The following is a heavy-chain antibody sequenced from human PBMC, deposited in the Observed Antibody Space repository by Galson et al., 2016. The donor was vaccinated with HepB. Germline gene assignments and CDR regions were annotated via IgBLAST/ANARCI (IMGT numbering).Heavy chain of an antibody. CDR2: INRYGATT. Sequence: SLRLSCAASGFFFSGRAMSWVRQAPGKGLEWVSGINRYGATTGYAASVKGRFTISRDNSNNTLYLQMSSLRTDDTAVYFCAREWESSTGWKPGYWGPGTLVTVSS. CDR3: AREWESSTGWKPGY. D-gene: IGHD2-8*02. V-gene: IGHV3-23*01. J-gene: IGHJ4*02. CDR1: GFFFSGRA.